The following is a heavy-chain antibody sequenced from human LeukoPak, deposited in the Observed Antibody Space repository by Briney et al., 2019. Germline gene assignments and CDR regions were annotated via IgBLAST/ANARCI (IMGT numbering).Heavy chain of an antibody. CDR1: GFTFDDYA. J-gene: IGHJ4*02. CDR3: AKDKD. V-gene: IGHV3-9*01. CDR2: ISWNSGSI. Sequence: PGGSLRLSCAASGFTFDDYAMHWVRQAPGKGLEWVSGISWNSGSIGYADSVEGRFTISRDNAKNSLYLQMNSLRAEDTALYYCAKDKDWGQGTLVTVSS.